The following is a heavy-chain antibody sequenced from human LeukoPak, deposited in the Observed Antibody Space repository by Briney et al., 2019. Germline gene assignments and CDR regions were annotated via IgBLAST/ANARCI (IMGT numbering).Heavy chain of an antibody. CDR2: IIPIFGTA. CDR3: ARDPGYYDSSAYQYYYYYMDV. CDR1: GGTFSSYA. Sequence: GASVKASCKASGGTFSSYAISWVRQAPGQGLEWMGGIIPIFGTANYAQKFQGRVTMTRDMSTSTVYMELKSLRSEDTAVYYCARDPGYYDSSAYQYYYYYMDVWGKGTTVTVSS. D-gene: IGHD3-22*01. J-gene: IGHJ6*03. V-gene: IGHV1-69*05.